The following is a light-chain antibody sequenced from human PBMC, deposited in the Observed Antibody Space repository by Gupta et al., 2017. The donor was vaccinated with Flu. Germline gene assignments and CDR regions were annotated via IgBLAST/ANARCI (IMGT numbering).Light chain of an antibody. CDR2: AGS. Sequence: DIPMTQSPSSLSASVGDRVTITCRTSSGISSYLNWYQQKPGKAPKLLITAGSHLHSDVPSRFSGSGSGTDVTLTISSLQPEDFATYYCQQSYSTAFGPGTKVDLK. CDR3: QQSYSTA. J-gene: IGKJ3*01. CDR1: SGISSY. V-gene: IGKV1-39*01.